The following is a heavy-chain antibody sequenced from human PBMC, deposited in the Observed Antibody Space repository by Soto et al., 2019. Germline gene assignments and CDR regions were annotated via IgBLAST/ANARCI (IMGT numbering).Heavy chain of an antibody. V-gene: IGHV1-69*13. CDR2: IIPIFGTA. D-gene: IGHD5-18*01. Sequence: GASVKVSCKASGVTFSSYAISWVRQAPGQGLEWMGGIIPIFGTANYAQKFQGRVTITADESTSTAYMELSSLRSEDTAVYYCARGGSYGYSIFDYWGQGTLVTVSS. CDR3: ARGGSYGYSIFDY. CDR1: GVTFSSYA. J-gene: IGHJ4*02.